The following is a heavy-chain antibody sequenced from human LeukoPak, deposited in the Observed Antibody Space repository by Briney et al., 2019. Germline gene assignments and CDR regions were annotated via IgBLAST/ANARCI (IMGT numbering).Heavy chain of an antibody. CDR3: ARGLADDAFDI. Sequence: SVTVSCKASGGTFSSYAISWVRQAPGQGLEWMGGMIPIFGTANYAQKFQGRVTITADESTSTAYMELSSLRSEDTAVYYCARGLADDAFDIWGQGTMVTVSS. CDR2: MIPIFGTA. J-gene: IGHJ3*02. CDR1: GGTFSSYA. V-gene: IGHV1-69*13.